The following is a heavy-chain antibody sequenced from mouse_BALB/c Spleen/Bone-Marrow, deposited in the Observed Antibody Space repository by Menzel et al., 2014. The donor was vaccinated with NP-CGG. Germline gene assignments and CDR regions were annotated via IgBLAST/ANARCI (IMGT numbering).Heavy chain of an antibody. CDR1: GYTFTDYE. CDR3: RAYYRYDGYAMDY. V-gene: IGHV1-15*01. D-gene: IGHD2-14*01. CDR2: IDPETGGT. Sequence: QVQLQQSGAELVRPGASVTLSCKASGYTFTDYEMHWVKQTPVHGLEWIGAIDPETGGTAYNQKFKGKATLTADKSPSTAYMELRSLTSEDSAVYYCRAYYRYDGYAMDYWGQGTSVTVSS. J-gene: IGHJ4*01.